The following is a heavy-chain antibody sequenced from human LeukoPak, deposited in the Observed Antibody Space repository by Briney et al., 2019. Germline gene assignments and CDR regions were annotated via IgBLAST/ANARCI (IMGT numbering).Heavy chain of an antibody. CDR1: GFTFSNAW. CDR2: IESKTDGGTT. J-gene: IGHJ4*02. V-gene: IGHV3-15*04. Sequence: GGSLRLSCAASGFTFSNAWMSWVRQAPGKGLEWVGRIESKTDGGTTDYAAPVKGRFTISRDDSKNTLYLQMNSLKTEDTAVYYCTPDGLAYCGGDCYSGFDYWGQGTLVTVSS. CDR3: TPDGLAYCGGDCYSGFDY. D-gene: IGHD2-21*02.